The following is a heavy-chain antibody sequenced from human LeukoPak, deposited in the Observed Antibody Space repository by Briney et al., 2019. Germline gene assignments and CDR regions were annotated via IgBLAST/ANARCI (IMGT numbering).Heavy chain of an antibody. V-gene: IGHV4-59*01. Sequence: ASETLSHTCTVSGGSISSYYSSWIRQPPRKGLQWIGYIHYTGSTNYNPSLKSRVTISVNTSKNQFSLKLSSVTAADTAVYYCARVEEGYGSGRRENYYYYYMDVWGKGTTVTISS. CDR2: IHYTGST. CDR3: ARVEEGYGSGRRENYYYYYMDV. D-gene: IGHD3-10*01. CDR1: GGSISSYY. J-gene: IGHJ6*03.